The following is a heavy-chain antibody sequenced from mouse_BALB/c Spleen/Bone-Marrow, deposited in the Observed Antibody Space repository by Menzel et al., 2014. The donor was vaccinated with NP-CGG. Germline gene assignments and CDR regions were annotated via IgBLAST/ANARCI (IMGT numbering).Heavy chain of an antibody. J-gene: IGHJ2*01. V-gene: IGHV5-6-5*01. CDR2: ITRGGNT. CDR3: ARGEIYYYGSTHYFDY. Sequence: EVQGVESGGGLVKPGGSLKLSCAASGFTFSSYAMSWVRQTPEKRLEWVASITRGGNTYYPDSVKGRFTIFRDNARDILYLQMSSLRSEDTAMYYCARGEIYYYGSTHYFDYWGQGTTLTVSS. CDR1: GFTFSSYA. D-gene: IGHD1-1*01.